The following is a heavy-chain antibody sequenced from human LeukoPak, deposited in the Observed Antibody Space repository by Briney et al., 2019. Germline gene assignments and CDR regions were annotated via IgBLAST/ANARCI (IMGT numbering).Heavy chain of an antibody. J-gene: IGHJ4*02. CDR3: AKDPGGYSNYLDY. V-gene: IGHV3-33*06. D-gene: IGHD4-11*01. CDR2: IWYDGSNK. CDR1: GFTFSNYG. Sequence: GGSLRLSCAASGFTFSNYGMHWVRQALGKGLEWVAVIWYDGSNKYYADSVKGRFTISRDNSKNTLFLQMNSLRAEDTAVYYCAKDPGGYSNYLDYWGQGTLITVSS.